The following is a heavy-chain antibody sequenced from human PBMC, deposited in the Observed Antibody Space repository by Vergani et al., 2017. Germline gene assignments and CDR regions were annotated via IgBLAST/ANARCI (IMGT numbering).Heavy chain of an antibody. V-gene: IGHV5-10-1*03. D-gene: IGHD1-26*01. CDR2: IEHSDSAT. J-gene: IGHJ4*02. CDR1: RYTFTCYY. Sequence: EVQLEPSGAEVKKPGASLRISCHASRYTFTCYYISWVRQMPGKGFEGMGRIEHSDSATNYSPSFQGHVTISAERSISTAYLQWSSLKASDTAMYNCARAVKFQGATTAHYGGQGRLVTVS. CDR3: ARAVKFQGATTAHY.